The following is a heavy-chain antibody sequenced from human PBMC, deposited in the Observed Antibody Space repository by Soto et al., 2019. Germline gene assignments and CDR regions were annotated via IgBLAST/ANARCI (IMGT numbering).Heavy chain of an antibody. Sequence: GASVKVSCKASGFTFTSSAVQWVRQARGQRLEWIGWIVVGSGNTNYAQKFQERVTITRDMSTSTAYMELSSLRSEDTAVYYCARDRGYGYGNDYWGQGPLVTVSS. CDR2: IVVGSGNT. CDR1: GFTFTSSA. D-gene: IGHD5-12*01. J-gene: IGHJ4*02. CDR3: ARDRGYGYGNDY. V-gene: IGHV1-58*01.